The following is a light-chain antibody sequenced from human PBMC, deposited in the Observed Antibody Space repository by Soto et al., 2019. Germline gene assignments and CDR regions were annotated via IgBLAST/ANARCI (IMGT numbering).Light chain of an antibody. CDR3: QQYDNWPGT. CDR1: QSVSSN. Sequence: ETVMTQSPATLSVSPGERATLSCRASQSVSSNLAWYQQKPGQAPRLLIYGASSRATGSPARFSGSGSGTEFSLTISNLQSEDFAVYYCQQYDNWPGTFGQGTKREIK. J-gene: IGKJ2*01. CDR2: GAS. V-gene: IGKV3-15*01.